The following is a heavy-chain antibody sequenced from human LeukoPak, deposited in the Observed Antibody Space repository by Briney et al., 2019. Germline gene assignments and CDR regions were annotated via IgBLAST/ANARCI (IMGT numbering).Heavy chain of an antibody. D-gene: IGHD6-13*01. V-gene: IGHV3-23*01. CDR2: ISGSDGST. CDR3: AKAALLGHSSSWYDY. J-gene: IGHJ4*02. CDR1: GFTFSNYA. Sequence: GGSLRLSCAASGFTFSNYAMSWVRQAPGKGLEWVSTISGSDGSTYYADSVKGRFTISRDNSNNTLHLQMNSLRAEDTAVYYCAKAALLGHSSSWYDYWGQGTLVTVSS.